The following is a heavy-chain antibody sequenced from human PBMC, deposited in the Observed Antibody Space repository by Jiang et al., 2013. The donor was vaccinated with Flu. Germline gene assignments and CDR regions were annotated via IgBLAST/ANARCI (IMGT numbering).Heavy chain of an antibody. Sequence: GAEVKKPGESLKISCQASGYTFARYWIGWVRQMPGKGLEWTGIIFPIGSDTKYSPSFQGQVTISVDKSINTAYLQWSSLKTSDTAIYYCARRSTNWPHYYFELWGRGTLVTVSS. CDR1: GYTFARYW. J-gene: IGHJ2*01. CDR2: IFPIGSDT. CDR3: ARRSTNWPHYYFEL. D-gene: IGHD7-27*01. V-gene: IGHV5-51*01.